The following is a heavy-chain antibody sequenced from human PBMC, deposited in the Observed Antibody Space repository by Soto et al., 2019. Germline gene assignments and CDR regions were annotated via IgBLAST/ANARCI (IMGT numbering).Heavy chain of an antibody. CDR1: GGTFSSYA. Sequence: QVQLVQSGAEVKKPGSSVKVSCKASGGTFSSYAISWVRQAPGQGLEWMGGIIPIFGTANYAQKFQGRVTITADESTSTAYRELSSLRSEDTAVYYCARNGGYSGYEYYYYGMDVWGQGTTVTVSS. J-gene: IGHJ6*02. D-gene: IGHD5-12*01. CDR3: ARNGGYSGYEYYYYGMDV. V-gene: IGHV1-69*01. CDR2: IIPIFGTA.